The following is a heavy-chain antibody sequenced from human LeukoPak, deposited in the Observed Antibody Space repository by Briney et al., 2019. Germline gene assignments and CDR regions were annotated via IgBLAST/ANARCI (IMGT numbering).Heavy chain of an antibody. CDR1: GFTFSSYS. CDR3: AKTLRRSFDT. Sequence: GGSLRLSCAASGFTFSSYSMNWVRQAPGKGLEWVSSISSSSSYIYYADSVKGRFTISRDNAKNSLYLQMNSLRAEDTALYYCAKTLRRSFDTWGQGTMVTVSS. V-gene: IGHV3-21*04. J-gene: IGHJ3*02. CDR2: ISSSSSYI.